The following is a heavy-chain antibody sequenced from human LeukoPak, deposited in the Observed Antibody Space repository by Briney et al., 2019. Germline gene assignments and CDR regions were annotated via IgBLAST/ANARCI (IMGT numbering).Heavy chain of an antibody. D-gene: IGHD3-10*01. CDR3: AKARPGDTFDF. V-gene: IGHV3-7*01. CDR1: GFTFSSYG. J-gene: IGHJ4*02. CDR2: IMKDGSEK. Sequence: SGGSLRLSCAASGFTFSSYGMHWVRQAPGKGLEWVASIMKDGSEKYYVDSVKGRFTISRDNAKDSLYLQMNSLRAEDTAVYYCAKARPGDTFDFWGQGTLVTVSS.